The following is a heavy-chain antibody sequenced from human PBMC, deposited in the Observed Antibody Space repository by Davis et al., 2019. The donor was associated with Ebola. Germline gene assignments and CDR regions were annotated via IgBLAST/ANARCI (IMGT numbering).Heavy chain of an antibody. V-gene: IGHV3-53*01. Sequence: PGGSLRLSCAASGFTVSSNYMSWVRQAPGKGLEWVSVIYSGGSIYYADSVKGRFTISRDNSKNTLYLQMNSLRAEDTAVYYCAREGAAGVYSSSYYYYGMDVWGQGTTVTVSS. CDR3: AREGAAGVYSSSYYYYGMDV. CDR1: GFTVSSNY. D-gene: IGHD6-6*01. CDR2: IYSGGSI. J-gene: IGHJ6*02.